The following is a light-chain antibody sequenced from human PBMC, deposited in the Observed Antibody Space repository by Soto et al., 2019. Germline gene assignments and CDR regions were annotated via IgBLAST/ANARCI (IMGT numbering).Light chain of an antibody. CDR3: QQYNIWPPLT. J-gene: IGKJ4*01. CDR1: QSVRSD. Sequence: EIVMTQSPATLSVSPGERATLSCRASQSVRSDLAWYQQKPGQAPRLLIYGASTRATGIPARFSGSGSGTDFTLTISSLQSEDFAVYYCQQYNIWPPLTFGGGNKVEIK. CDR2: GAS. V-gene: IGKV3-15*01.